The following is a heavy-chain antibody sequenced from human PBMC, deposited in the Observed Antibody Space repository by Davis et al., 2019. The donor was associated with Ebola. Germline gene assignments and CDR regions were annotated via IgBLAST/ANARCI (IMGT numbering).Heavy chain of an antibody. CDR3: ARDNEYFDY. J-gene: IGHJ4*02. D-gene: IGHD1-1*01. Sequence: GESLKISCAASGFTFSSYAMSWVRQAPGKGLEWVANIKQDGSEKYYVDSVKGRFTISRDNAKNSLYLQMNSLRAEDTAVYYCARDNEYFDYWGQGTLVTVSS. V-gene: IGHV3-7*01. CDR1: GFTFSSYA. CDR2: IKQDGSEK.